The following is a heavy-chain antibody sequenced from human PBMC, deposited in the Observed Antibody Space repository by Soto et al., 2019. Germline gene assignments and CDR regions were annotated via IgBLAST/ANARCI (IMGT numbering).Heavy chain of an antibody. D-gene: IGHD1-1*01. J-gene: IGHJ4*02. CDR2: ISSTSSFI. Sequence: EVQLVESGGGLVKPGGSLRLSCAASGFTFSTYTMNWVRQAPGKGLEWVSSISSTSSFIYYRDSVKDRFTISRDNAKKSLYLQMNSLSAEDTAIYYCARGEATGTPFFDYWGQGTLVTVSS. CDR3: ARGEATGTPFFDY. CDR1: GFTFSTYT. V-gene: IGHV3-21*01.